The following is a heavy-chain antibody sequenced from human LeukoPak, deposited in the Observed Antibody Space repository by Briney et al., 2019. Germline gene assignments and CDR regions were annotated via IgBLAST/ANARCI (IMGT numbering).Heavy chain of an antibody. D-gene: IGHD3-22*01. J-gene: IGHJ4*02. CDR2: IYYSGST. Sequence: PSXTLSLTCTVSGGSISSSSYYWGWSRQPQGKGLEWIGSIYYSGSTYYNPSLKSRVTIAVNTAKNKFARKLSSVTAADTAVYYCATQLVVVIGYYFDYWGQGTLVTVSS. CDR3: ATQLVVVIGYYFDY. V-gene: IGHV4-39*01. CDR1: GGSISSSSYY.